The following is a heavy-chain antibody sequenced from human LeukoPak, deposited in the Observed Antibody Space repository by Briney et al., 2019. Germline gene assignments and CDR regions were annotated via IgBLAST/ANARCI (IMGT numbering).Heavy chain of an antibody. V-gene: IGHV4-4*02. CDR3: ARVNINNWHSCDY. Sequence: SETLSLTCTVSGGSISSNNWWGWVRQPPGKGLEWIGEIYHSGSPNYNPSLKSRVTISVDKSRNHFSLNLSSVTAADTAVYYCARVNINNWHSCDYWGRGTLVTVSS. D-gene: IGHD1-1*01. J-gene: IGHJ4*02. CDR2: IYHSGSP. CDR1: GGSISSNNW.